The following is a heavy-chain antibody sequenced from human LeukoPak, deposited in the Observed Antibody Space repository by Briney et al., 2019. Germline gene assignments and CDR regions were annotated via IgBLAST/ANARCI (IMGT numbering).Heavy chain of an antibody. D-gene: IGHD6-13*01. Sequence: GGSLRLSCAASGFTFSSYALHWVRQAPGKGLEWVAVISYDGSNKYYADSVKGRFTISRDNSKNTLYLQMNSLRAEDTAVYYCARGSSSWSNWFDPWGQGTLVTVSS. CDR3: ARGSSSWSNWFDP. J-gene: IGHJ5*02. CDR1: GFTFSSYA. V-gene: IGHV3-30*04. CDR2: ISYDGSNK.